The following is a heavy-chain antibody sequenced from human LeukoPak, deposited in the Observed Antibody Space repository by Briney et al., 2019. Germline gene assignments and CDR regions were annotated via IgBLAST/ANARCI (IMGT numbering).Heavy chain of an antibody. D-gene: IGHD3-16*02. CDR3: ARHIGGGIEDMDV. Sequence: SETLSLTCTVSGSSIGTYYWSGIRQSPGKGLEWIGYIYVTGSTRYNPYLQIRVTISVDKSRNQFFMKMRSVTADDTAVYYCARHIGGGIEDMDVWGKGTKVTVSS. CDR2: IYVTGST. CDR1: GSSIGTYY. V-gene: IGHV4-59*08. J-gene: IGHJ6*03.